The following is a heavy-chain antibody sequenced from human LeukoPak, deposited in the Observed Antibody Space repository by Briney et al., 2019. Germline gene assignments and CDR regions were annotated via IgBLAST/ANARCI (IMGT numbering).Heavy chain of an antibody. CDR3: ARDREQLSLLYYYYYGMDV. J-gene: IGHJ6*02. Sequence: SVKVSCKASGGTFSSYAISWVRQAPGQGLEWMGRIIPILGIANYAQKFQGRVTITADKSTSTAYMELSSLRSEDTAVYYCARDREQLSLLYYYYYGMDVWGQGTTVTVSS. V-gene: IGHV1-69*04. CDR1: GGTFSSYA. CDR2: IIPILGIA. D-gene: IGHD6-6*01.